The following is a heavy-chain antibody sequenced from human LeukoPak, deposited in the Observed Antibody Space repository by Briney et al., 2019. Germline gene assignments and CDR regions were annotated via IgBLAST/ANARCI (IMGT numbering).Heavy chain of an antibody. V-gene: IGHV4-34*01. CDR2: INHSGST. CDR1: GGSFSGYY. D-gene: IGHD1-26*01. Sequence: PSETLSLTCAVYGGSFSGYYWSWIRQPPGKGLEWIGEINHSGSTNYNPSLKSRVTISVNTSKNQFSLKLSSVTAADTDVYYCARVSGSYNHSCDYWGQGALVTVSS. CDR3: ARVSGSYNHSCDY. J-gene: IGHJ4*02.